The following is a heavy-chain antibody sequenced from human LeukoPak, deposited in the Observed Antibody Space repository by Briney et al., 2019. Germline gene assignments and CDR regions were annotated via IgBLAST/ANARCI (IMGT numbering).Heavy chain of an antibody. V-gene: IGHV3-33*01. CDR1: GFTFSSYG. J-gene: IGHJ6*02. Sequence: GRSLRLSCAASGFTFSSYGMHWVRQAPGKGLEWVAVIWYDGSNKYYADSVKGRFTISRDNSKNTLYLQMNSLRAEDTAVYYCARDLTMIDQSYYYGMDVWGQGTTVTVSS. CDR2: IWYDGSNK. CDR3: ARDLTMIDQSYYYGMDV. D-gene: IGHD3-22*01.